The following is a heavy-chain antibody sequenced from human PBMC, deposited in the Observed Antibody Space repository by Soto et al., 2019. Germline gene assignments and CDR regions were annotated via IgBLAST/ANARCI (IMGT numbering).Heavy chain of an antibody. J-gene: IGHJ5*02. CDR3: AKQAVVVAATPWFDP. Sequence: EVPLLESGGGLVQPGGSLRLSCAASGFTFSTCAMNWVRQAPGKGLEWVSSISGGGDRTYYGDSMKGRFTISRDNSKNTLYLQINSLRADDTAVYDCAKQAVVVAATPWFDPWGQGTLVTVSS. CDR1: GFTFSTCA. V-gene: IGHV3-23*01. CDR2: ISGGGDRT. D-gene: IGHD2-15*01.